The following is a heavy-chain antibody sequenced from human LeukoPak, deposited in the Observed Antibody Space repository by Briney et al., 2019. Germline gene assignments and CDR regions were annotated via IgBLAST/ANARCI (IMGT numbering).Heavy chain of an antibody. CDR3: ARYLRGLDY. V-gene: IGHV3-23*01. J-gene: IGHJ4*02. CDR1: GFTFSSYA. Sequence: GGSLRLSCAASGFTFSSYAMSWVRQAPGKGLEWVSAISGSGGSTYYADSVKGRFTISRDNAKNSLYLQMNSLRAEDTAVYYCARYLRGLDYWGQGTLVTVSS. D-gene: IGHD5/OR15-5a*01. CDR2: ISGSGGST.